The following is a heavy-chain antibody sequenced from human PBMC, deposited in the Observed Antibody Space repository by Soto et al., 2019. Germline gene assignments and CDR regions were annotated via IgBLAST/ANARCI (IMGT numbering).Heavy chain of an antibody. D-gene: IGHD2-21*02. CDR3: ARARCFVANVGGDCSSFDY. CDR2: IYSGGST. Sequence: EVQLVESGGGLIQPGGSLRLSCAASGFTVSSNYMSWVRQAPGKGLEWGSVIYSGGSTYYADSVKGRFTISRDNSKNTLYLQMNSLRAEDTAVYYCARARCFVANVGGDCSSFDYWGQGTLVTVSS. V-gene: IGHV3-53*01. J-gene: IGHJ4*02. CDR1: GFTVSSNY.